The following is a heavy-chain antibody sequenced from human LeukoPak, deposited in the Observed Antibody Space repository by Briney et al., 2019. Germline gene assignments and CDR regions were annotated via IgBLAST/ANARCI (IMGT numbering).Heavy chain of an antibody. J-gene: IGHJ4*02. Sequence: GSLRLSCTGSGFTFDDYGINWVRQAPGKGLEWVGFIRSKAYGGTTESAASVKDRFTISRDDSKSITYLHMNSLKTEDTAVYYCTRDSVYSYGLTELGFWGQGTLVTVSS. CDR2: IRSKAYGGTT. CDR1: GFTFDDYG. D-gene: IGHD5-18*01. CDR3: TRDSVYSYGLTELGF. V-gene: IGHV3-49*04.